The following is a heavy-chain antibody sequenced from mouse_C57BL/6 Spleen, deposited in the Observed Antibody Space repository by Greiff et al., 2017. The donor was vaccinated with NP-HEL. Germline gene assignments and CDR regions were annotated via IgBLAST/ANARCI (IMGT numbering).Heavy chain of an antibody. CDR3: ARGDITTVGAPYWYFDV. V-gene: IGHV1-80*01. Sequence: QVQLKESGAELVKPGASVKISCKASGYAFSGYWMNWVKQRPGKGLEWIGQIYPGDGDTNYNGNFKGQATLTADKSSNQAYLQLSSLISEDSAVYFCARGDITTVGAPYWYFDVWGTGTTVTVSS. CDR1: GYAFSGYW. D-gene: IGHD1-1*01. J-gene: IGHJ1*03. CDR2: IYPGDGDT.